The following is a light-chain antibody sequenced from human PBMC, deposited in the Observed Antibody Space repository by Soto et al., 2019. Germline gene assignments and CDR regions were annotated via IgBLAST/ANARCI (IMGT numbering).Light chain of an antibody. CDR1: QSISID. J-gene: IGKJ2*01. CDR3: QQRSNWPPYT. CDR2: DAS. V-gene: IGKV3-11*01. Sequence: EIVLTQSPVTLSLSPGEGATLSCKASQSISIDLAWYQQKPGQVPRLLIYDASSRATGIPGRFTGSGSGTDFTLTISSLEPEDFAVYYCQQRSNWPPYTFGQGTKLEIK.